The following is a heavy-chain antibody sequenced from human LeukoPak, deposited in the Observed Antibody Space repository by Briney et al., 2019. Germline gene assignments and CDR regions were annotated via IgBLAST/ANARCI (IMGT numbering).Heavy chain of an antibody. Sequence: ASVKVSCKASGYTFTSYGISWVRQAPGQGLEWMGWISAYNGNTNYAQKLQGRVTMTTDTSTSTAYMELRSLRSDDTAVYYCATVPGWDIVVVLAAMDAPYFDYWGQGTLVTVSS. J-gene: IGHJ4*02. CDR1: GYTFTSYG. V-gene: IGHV1-18*01. D-gene: IGHD2-2*01. CDR2: ISAYNGNT. CDR3: ATVPGWDIVVVLAAMDAPYFDY.